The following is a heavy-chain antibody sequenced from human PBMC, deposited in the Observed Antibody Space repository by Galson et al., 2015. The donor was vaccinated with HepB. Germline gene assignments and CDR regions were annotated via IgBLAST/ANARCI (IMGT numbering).Heavy chain of an antibody. CDR1: GFTFSSYW. Sequence: SLRLSCAASGFTFSSYWMSWVRQAPGKGLEWVANIKQDGSEKYYVDSVKGRSTISRDNAKNSLYLQMNSLRAEDTAVYYCAREGWELAANFDYWGQGTLVTVSS. CDR3: AREGWELAANFDY. V-gene: IGHV3-7*03. D-gene: IGHD1-26*01. J-gene: IGHJ4*02. CDR2: IKQDGSEK.